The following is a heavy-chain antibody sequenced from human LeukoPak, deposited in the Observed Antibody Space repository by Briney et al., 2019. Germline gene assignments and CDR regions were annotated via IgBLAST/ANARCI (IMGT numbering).Heavy chain of an antibody. D-gene: IGHD6-25*01. CDR2: IYYSGST. CDR3: ARSSRSIAARHNWFDP. J-gene: IGHJ5*02. V-gene: IGHV4-39*01. Sequence: SETLSLTCTVSGGSISSSSYYWGWIRQPPGKGLEWIGSIYYSGSTYYNPSLKSRVTISVDTSKNQFSLKLSSVTAADTAVYYCARSSRSIAARHNWFDPWGQGTLVTVSS. CDR1: GGSISSSSYY.